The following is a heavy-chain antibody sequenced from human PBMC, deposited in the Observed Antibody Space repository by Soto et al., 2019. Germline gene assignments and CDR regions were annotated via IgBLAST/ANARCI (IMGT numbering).Heavy chain of an antibody. D-gene: IGHD2-2*01. Sequence: EVQLLESGGGLVQPGGSLRLSCAASGLTFSSYAMSWVRQAPGKGLEWVSAISGSGAVTYYADSVKGRFTISRDNSKITLYLQMNSLRAEDTAVYYCAKDKGCTSTTCHWNAFDIWGQGTMVTVSS. CDR3: AKDKGCTSTTCHWNAFDI. J-gene: IGHJ3*02. V-gene: IGHV3-23*01. CDR1: GLTFSSYA. CDR2: ISGSGAVT.